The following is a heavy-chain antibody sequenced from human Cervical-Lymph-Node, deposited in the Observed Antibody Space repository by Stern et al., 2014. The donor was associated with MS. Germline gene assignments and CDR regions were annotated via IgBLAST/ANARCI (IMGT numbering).Heavy chain of an antibody. CDR2: ISSSSAYI. J-gene: IGHJ4*02. Sequence: EVQLVESGGGLVKPGGSLRLSCEVFGITFSNSTMNWFRQAPGKGLEWVSSISSSSAYIYSAASVKGRFTISRDNAKNSLYLQMKTLRAEDTAVYYCATDGGDFWGQGTLVTVSS. CDR1: GITFSNST. V-gene: IGHV3-21*01. D-gene: IGHD3-16*01. CDR3: ATDGGDF.